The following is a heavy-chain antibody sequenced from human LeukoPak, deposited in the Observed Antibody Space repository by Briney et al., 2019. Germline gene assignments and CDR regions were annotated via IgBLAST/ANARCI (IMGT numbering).Heavy chain of an antibody. D-gene: IGHD3-16*01. CDR2: MNHSGST. CDR3: VRQAGGY. CDR1: GGSFSGYY. J-gene: IGHJ4*02. Sequence: SETLSLTCVVYGGSFSGYYWSWIRQPPGKGLEWIGEMNHSGSTNYNPSLKSRVTISVDTSKNQFSLKLSSVTAADTAVYYCVRQAGGYWGQGTLVTVSS. V-gene: IGHV4-34*01.